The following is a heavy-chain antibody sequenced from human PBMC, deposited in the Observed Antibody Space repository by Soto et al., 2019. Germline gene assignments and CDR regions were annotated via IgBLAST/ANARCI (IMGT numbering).Heavy chain of an antibody. V-gene: IGHV3-23*01. CDR1: GFTFRSYA. CDR3: AKDRERIATRSIDY. CDR2: ISGSGVST. D-gene: IGHD6-6*01. Sequence: EVQLLESGGGLVQPGGSLRLSCAASGFTFRSYAMSWVRQAPGKGLEWVSGISGSGVSTYYADSVKGRFTISRDNSKSTLYLKMNSLRAEHTAVYYCAKDRERIATRSIDYWGQGTLVTVSS. J-gene: IGHJ4*02.